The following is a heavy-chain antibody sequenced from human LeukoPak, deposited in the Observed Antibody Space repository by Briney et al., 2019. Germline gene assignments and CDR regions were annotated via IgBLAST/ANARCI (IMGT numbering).Heavy chain of an antibody. J-gene: IGHJ4*02. CDR2: ISPSGGST. V-gene: IGHV1-46*01. CDR1: GYTFTSDY. CDR3: ARDYYDIAGFDY. D-gene: IGHD3-22*01. Sequence: ASVKVSCKAFGYTFTSDYMHWVRQAHGQGPEWMGVISPSGGSTTYAQKFQGRVTLTRDMSTSTDYLELSSLRSDDTAVYYCARDYYDIAGFDYWGQGTLVTVSS.